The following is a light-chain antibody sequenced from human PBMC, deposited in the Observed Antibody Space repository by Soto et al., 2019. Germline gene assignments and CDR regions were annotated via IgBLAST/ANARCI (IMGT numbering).Light chain of an antibody. CDR2: EGS. J-gene: IGLJ2*01. V-gene: IGLV2-23*01. Sequence: QSVLTQPASVSGSPGQSITISRTGTSRDLGGYNPVSWYQQHPGKAPKLMIYEGSKRPSGVSNRFSGSKSGNTASLTISGLQAEDEADYYCCSYAPTGPVFGGGTKLTVL. CDR1: SRDLGGYNP. CDR3: CSYAPTGPV.